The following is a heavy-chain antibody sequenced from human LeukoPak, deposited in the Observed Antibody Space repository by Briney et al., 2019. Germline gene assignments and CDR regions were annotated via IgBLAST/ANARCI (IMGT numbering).Heavy chain of an antibody. J-gene: IGHJ3*02. D-gene: IGHD4-23*01. V-gene: IGHV4-39*07. Sequence: SETLSLTCTVSGGSISGYYWSWIRQPPGEGLEWIGSIYYSGSTYYNPSLKSRVTISVDTSKNQFSLKLSSVTAADTAVYYCAGFRKGVVTPVVDAFDIWGQGTMVTVSS. CDR2: IYYSGST. CDR3: AGFRKGVVTPVVDAFDI. CDR1: GGSISGYY.